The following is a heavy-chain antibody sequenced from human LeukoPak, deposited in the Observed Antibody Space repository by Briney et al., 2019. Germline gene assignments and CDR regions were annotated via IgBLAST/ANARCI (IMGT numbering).Heavy chain of an antibody. J-gene: IGHJ4*02. CDR3: ASDIKKFAAARPFSLDY. Sequence: GGSLRLSCAASGFTFSSYAMHWVRQAPGKGLEWVAVISYDGSNKYYADSVKGRFTISRDNSKNTLYLQMNSLRAEDTAVYYCASDIKKFAAARPFSLDYWGQGTLVTVSS. D-gene: IGHD6-6*01. V-gene: IGHV3-30-3*01. CDR1: GFTFSSYA. CDR2: ISYDGSNK.